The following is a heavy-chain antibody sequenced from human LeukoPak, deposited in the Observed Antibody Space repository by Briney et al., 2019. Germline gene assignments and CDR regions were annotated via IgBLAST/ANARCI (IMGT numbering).Heavy chain of an antibody. V-gene: IGHV3-15*01. J-gene: IGHJ4*02. Sequence: GGSLRLSCAASGFTFSNAWMSWVRQAPGKGLEWVGRIKSNTDGGTTDYAAPVKGRFTISRDDSKNTLYLQMNSLKTEDTAVYYCTANYYDSSGYYYKDYWGQGTLVTVSS. CDR3: TANYYDSSGYYYKDY. CDR1: GFTFSNAW. CDR2: IKSNTDGGTT. D-gene: IGHD3-22*01.